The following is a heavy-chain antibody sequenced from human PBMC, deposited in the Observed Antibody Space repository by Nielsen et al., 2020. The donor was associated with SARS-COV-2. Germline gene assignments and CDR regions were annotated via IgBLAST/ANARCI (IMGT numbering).Heavy chain of an antibody. CDR3: AYMVRGVMESDY. CDR2: ISYDGSNK. CDR1: GFTFSSYA. D-gene: IGHD3-10*01. V-gene: IGHV3-30-3*01. J-gene: IGHJ4*02. Sequence: GESLKISCAASGFTFSSYAMHWVRQAPGKGLGWVAVISYDGSNKYYADSVKGRFTISRDNSKNTLYLQMNSLRAEDTAVYYCAYMVRGVMESDYWGQGTLVTVSS.